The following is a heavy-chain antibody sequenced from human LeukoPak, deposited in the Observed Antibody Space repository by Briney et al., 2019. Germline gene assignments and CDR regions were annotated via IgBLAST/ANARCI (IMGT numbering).Heavy chain of an antibody. J-gene: IGHJ4*02. CDR1: GFTFSSYS. V-gene: IGHV3-21*01. D-gene: IGHD7-27*01. CDR3: ARSAFNWEAIYYFDY. CDR2: ISSSSSYI. Sequence: PGGSLRLSCAASGFTFSSYSMNWVRQAPGKGLERVSSISSSSSYIYYADSVKGRFTISRDNAKNSLYLQMNSLRAEDTAVYYCARSAFNWEAIYYFDYWGQGTLVTVSS.